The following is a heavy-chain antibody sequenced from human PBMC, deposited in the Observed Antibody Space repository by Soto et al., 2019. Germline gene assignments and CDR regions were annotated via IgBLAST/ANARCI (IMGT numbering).Heavy chain of an antibody. CDR2: IYYSGST. V-gene: IGHV4-31*03. J-gene: IGHJ4*02. D-gene: IGHD6-13*01. CDR3: ARARSSSWYFDY. Sequence: QVQLQESGPGLVKPSQTLSLTCTVSGGSISSGGYYWSWIRQHPGKGLEWIGYIYYSGSTYYNPSLKSRVTISVDTSKNQFSLKLSSVTAADTAMYYCARARSSSWYFDYWGQGTLVTVSS. CDR1: GGSISSGGYY.